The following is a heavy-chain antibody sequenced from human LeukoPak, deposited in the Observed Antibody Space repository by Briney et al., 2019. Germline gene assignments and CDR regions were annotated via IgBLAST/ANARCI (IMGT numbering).Heavy chain of an antibody. J-gene: IGHJ5*02. CDR2: FDPEDGET. CDR3: ATDLGWRTAGFDP. D-gene: IGHD2-2*01. CDR1: GYTLTELS. Sequence: ASVKVSFKVSGYTLTELSMHWVRQAPGKGLAWMGGFDPEDGETIYAQKFQGRVTMTEDTSTDTAYMELSSLRSEHTAVYYCATDLGWRTAGFDPWGQGTLVTVSS. V-gene: IGHV1-24*01.